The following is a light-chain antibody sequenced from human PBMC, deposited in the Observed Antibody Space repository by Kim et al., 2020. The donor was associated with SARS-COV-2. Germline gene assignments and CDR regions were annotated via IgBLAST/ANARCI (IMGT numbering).Light chain of an antibody. CDR2: GKN. Sequence: VSLGQKVRITCQGDGLRSSYATWYQQKPGQAPILVIYGKNNRPSGIPDRFSGSSSGNTASLTIPGTQAGDEADYYCNSRDSNDNVVFGGGTQLTVL. J-gene: IGLJ2*01. V-gene: IGLV3-19*01. CDR1: GLRSSY. CDR3: NSRDSNDNVV.